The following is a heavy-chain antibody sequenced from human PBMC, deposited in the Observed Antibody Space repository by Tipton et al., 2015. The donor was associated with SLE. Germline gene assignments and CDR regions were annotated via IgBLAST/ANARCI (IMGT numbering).Heavy chain of an antibody. Sequence: SLRLSCTASGFTFSNYNMNWVRQAPGKGLEWVATISDAGGSTYYADSVKGRFTISRDNTRNTLYLQMNSLRPDDTAVYYCATSTVTTNPDYYYGMDVWGQGTTVTVSS. CDR2: ISDAGGST. D-gene: IGHD4-17*01. J-gene: IGHJ6*02. CDR3: ATSTVTTNPDYYYGMDV. CDR1: GFTFSNYN. V-gene: IGHV3-23*01.